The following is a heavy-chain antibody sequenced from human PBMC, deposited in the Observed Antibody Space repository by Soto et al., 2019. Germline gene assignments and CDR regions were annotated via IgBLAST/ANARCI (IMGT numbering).Heavy chain of an antibody. Sequence: QVQLVQSGGEVKKPGASVKVSCKASGYTFTYYAVTWVRQAPGQGLEWMGWISAYNGHTKYAQNLQGRLTLTTDTSTNTAYMERRSLRSDDTAVYYCARGALDFDYWGQGTLVTVSS. D-gene: IGHD3-16*01. J-gene: IGHJ4*02. CDR1: GYTFTYYA. CDR3: ARGALDFDY. V-gene: IGHV1-18*01. CDR2: ISAYNGHT.